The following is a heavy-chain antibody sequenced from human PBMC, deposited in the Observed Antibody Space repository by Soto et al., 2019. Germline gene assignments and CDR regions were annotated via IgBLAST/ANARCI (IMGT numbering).Heavy chain of an antibody. D-gene: IGHD2-21*02. CDR1: GFIFSDYY. Sequence: GGSLRLSCAASGFIFSDYYMSWIRQAPGRGLEGVSYISSSSRYTNYADSVKGRFTVSRDNAKNSLYLQMNSLRVEDTAIYYGARGNVVVTAITAADACDIWG. CDR2: ISSSSRYT. J-gene: IGHJ3*02. V-gene: IGHV3-11*06. CDR3: ARGNVVVTAITAADACDI.